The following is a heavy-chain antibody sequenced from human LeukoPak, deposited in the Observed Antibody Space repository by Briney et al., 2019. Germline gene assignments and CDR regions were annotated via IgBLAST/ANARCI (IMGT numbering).Heavy chain of an antibody. CDR2: IYQSGIT. V-gene: IGHV4-38-2*02. Sequence: WETLSLTCAVSDYSISNDYYWGWLRQPPGKGLEWIGIIYQSGITNYTHSLKSRVTISIDTAKNHFPLKLISVNAADTAEYYCTIEVGYCSSTICQNWFDPWGQGTLVTVSS. CDR1: DYSISNDYY. D-gene: IGHD2-2*01. J-gene: IGHJ5*02. CDR3: TIEVGYCSSTICQNWFDP.